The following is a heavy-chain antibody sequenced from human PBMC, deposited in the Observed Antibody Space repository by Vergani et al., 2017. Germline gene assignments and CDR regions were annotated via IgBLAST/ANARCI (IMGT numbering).Heavy chain of an antibody. Sequence: DVHLAESGGGFFQPGGSLRLSCSASGFSFTSYWMHWFRQVPGKGLLWVSRIKSDGSITAYADSVKGRFTISRDNAQNTLYLQMNSLRVEDTGVYYCARARCIETCYMSNWLDSWGQGTLVTVSS. D-gene: IGHD3-9*01. CDR3: ARARCIETCYMSNWLDS. CDR2: IKSDGSIT. J-gene: IGHJ5*01. CDR1: GFSFTSYW. V-gene: IGHV3-74*03.